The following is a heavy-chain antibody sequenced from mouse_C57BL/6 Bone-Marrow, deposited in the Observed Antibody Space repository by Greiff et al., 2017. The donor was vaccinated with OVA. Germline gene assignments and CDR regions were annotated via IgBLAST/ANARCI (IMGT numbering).Heavy chain of an antibody. CDR3: ARDREGYYCDY. J-gene: IGHJ2*01. Sequence: EVHLVESGGGLVKPGGSLKLSCAASGFTFSSYAMSWVRQTPEKRLEWVATISDGGSYTYYPDNVKGRFTISRDNAKNNLYLQMSHLKSEDTAMYYCARDREGYYCDYWGQGTTLTVSS. CDR2: ISDGGSYT. D-gene: IGHD3-3*01. CDR1: GFTFSSYA. V-gene: IGHV5-4*01.